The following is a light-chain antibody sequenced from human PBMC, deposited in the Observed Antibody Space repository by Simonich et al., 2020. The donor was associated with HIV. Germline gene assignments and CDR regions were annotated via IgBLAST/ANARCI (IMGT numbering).Light chain of an antibody. Sequence: QSALTQPASVSGSPGQSITISCTGTSSDLGGYNYVTWYQQHPGKAPKPIIYDVRKRPSGVSNRFSGSKSGNTASLTISGLQAEDEADYYCSSYTSRSTWVFGGGTKVTVL. J-gene: IGLJ3*02. CDR2: DVR. CDR3: SSYTSRSTWV. V-gene: IGLV2-14*01. CDR1: SSDLGGYNY.